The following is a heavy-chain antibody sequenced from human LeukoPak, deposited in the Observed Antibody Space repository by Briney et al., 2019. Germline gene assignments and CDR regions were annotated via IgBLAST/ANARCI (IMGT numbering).Heavy chain of an antibody. D-gene: IGHD3-3*01. CDR3: ARGKYDFWSGYHTEYYYYYMDV. V-gene: IGHV1-69*05. CDR1: GGTFSSYA. CDR2: IIPIFGTA. J-gene: IGHJ6*03. Sequence: SVKVSCKASGGTFSSYAISWVRQAPGQGLEWMGGIIPIFGTANYAQKFQGRVTITTDESTSTAYMELSSLRSDDTAVYYCARGKYDFWSGYHTEYYYYYMDVWGKGTTVTVSS.